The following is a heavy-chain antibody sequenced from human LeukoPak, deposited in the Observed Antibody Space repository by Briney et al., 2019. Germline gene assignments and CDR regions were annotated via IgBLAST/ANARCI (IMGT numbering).Heavy chain of an antibody. J-gene: IGHJ5*02. CDR1: DDSITLYY. Sequence: SETLPLTCSVSDDSITLYYWTWIRQPPGKGLEWIGYIYYSGSTNYNPSLKSRVTISVDTSKNQFSLKLSSVTAADTAVYYCARGGGSSGWSVVGVSWFDPWGQGTLVTVSS. CDR2: IYYSGST. CDR3: ARGGGSSGWSVVGVSWFDP. V-gene: IGHV4-59*01. D-gene: IGHD6-19*01.